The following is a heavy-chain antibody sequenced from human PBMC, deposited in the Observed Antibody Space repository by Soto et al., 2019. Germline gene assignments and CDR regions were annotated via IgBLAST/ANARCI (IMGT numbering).Heavy chain of an antibody. CDR3: ARAQPHSSGWTNAFDI. V-gene: IGHV1-46*01. Sequence: QVQLVQSGAEVKKPGASVKVSCKTSGYTFTTYYVHWVRQAPGQGLEWMAIINPSSGTTNYAQKCQGKVTVTRDTSTSTVYVKVSSLRSEDTAVYYCARAQPHSSGWTNAFDIWGQGTMVTVSS. CDR1: GYTFTTYY. J-gene: IGHJ3*02. CDR2: INPSSGTT. D-gene: IGHD6-25*01.